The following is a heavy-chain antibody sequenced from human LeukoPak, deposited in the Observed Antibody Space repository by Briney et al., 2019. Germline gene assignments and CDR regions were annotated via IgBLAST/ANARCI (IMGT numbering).Heavy chain of an antibody. CDR3: ARVALLWFGEHKNHDGFDI. V-gene: IGHV1-2*02. Sequence: GASVKVSCKASGYTFTGYYMHWVRQAPGQGLEWMGWINPNSGGTNYAQKFQGRVTMTRDTSISTAYMELSRLRSDDTAVYYCARVALLWFGEHKNHDGFDIWGQGTMVTVSS. CDR2: INPNSGGT. D-gene: IGHD3-10*01. J-gene: IGHJ3*02. CDR1: GYTFTGYY.